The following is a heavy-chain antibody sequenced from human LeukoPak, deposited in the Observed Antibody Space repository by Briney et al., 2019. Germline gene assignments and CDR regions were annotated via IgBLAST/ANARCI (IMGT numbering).Heavy chain of an antibody. Sequence: SETLSLTCTVSGDSVIYSYWSWIRQPAGKGLELIGRLSAASTPDYNPSLKSRLTMSVDTSKNQFSLRLSSVTAADTPVYYCVRGYHISINNWFDYWGQGALVTVSS. CDR2: LSAASTP. CDR3: VRGYHISINNWFDY. CDR1: GDSVIYSY. V-gene: IGHV4-4*07. D-gene: IGHD3-3*01. J-gene: IGHJ4*02.